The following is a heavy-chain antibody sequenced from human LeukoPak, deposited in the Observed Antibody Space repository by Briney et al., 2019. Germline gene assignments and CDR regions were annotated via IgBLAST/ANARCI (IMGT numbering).Heavy chain of an antibody. D-gene: IGHD1-26*01. Sequence: SETLSLTCTVSGGSISSSSYYWGWIRQPPGKGLEWIGSIYYSGSTYYNPSLKSRVTISVDTSKNQFSLKLSSVTAADTAVYYCARREEWELSKLGFDYWGQGTLVTVSS. J-gene: IGHJ4*02. CDR3: ARREEWELSKLGFDY. V-gene: IGHV4-39*01. CDR1: GGSISSSSYY. CDR2: IYYSGST.